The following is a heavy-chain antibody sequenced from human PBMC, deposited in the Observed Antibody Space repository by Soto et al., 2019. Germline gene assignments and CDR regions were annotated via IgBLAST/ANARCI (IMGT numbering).Heavy chain of an antibody. Sequence: ASVKVSCKVSGYTFTSYYMHWVRQAPGQGLEWMGIINPSGGSTSYAQKFQGRVTMTRDTSTRTVYMELSSLRSEDTAVYYCARSYMHYYYGMDVWGKGTMVTVSS. D-gene: IGHD1-26*01. CDR2: INPSGGST. J-gene: IGHJ6*04. V-gene: IGHV1-46*01. CDR3: ARSYMHYYYGMDV. CDR1: GYTFTSYY.